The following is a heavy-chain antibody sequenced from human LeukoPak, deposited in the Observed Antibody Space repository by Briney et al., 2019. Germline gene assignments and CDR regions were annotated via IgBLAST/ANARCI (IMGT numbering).Heavy chain of an antibody. CDR2: VLYGGSNK. CDR3: AKEGRAALWKDYYSMDV. D-gene: IGHD6-13*01. CDR1: DFTFSSYG. Sequence: PGGSLRLSCAASDFTFSSYGMHWVRQAPGKVLEWVAVVLYGGSNKYYADSVKGRFTISRDNSKNTLYLQMNSLRAEDTAVYYCAKEGRAALWKDYYSMDVWGKGTTVTVSS. J-gene: IGHJ6*03. V-gene: IGHV3-30*18.